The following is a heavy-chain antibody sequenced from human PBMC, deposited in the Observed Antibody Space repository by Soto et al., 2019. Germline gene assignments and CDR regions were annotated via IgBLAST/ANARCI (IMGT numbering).Heavy chain of an antibody. Sequence: ASVKVSCKASGGTFSSYTISWVRQAPGQGLEWMGRIIPILGIANYAQKFQGRVTITADKSTSTAYMELSSLRSEDTAVYYCARDAKYISELHDHYYYYYMDVWGKGTTVTVSS. CDR2: IIPILGIA. D-gene: IGHD2-15*01. V-gene: IGHV1-69*04. CDR1: GGTFSSYT. J-gene: IGHJ6*03. CDR3: ARDAKYISELHDHYYYYYMDV.